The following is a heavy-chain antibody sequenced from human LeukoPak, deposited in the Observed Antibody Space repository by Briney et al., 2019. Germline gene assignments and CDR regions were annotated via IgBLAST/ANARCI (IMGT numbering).Heavy chain of an antibody. V-gene: IGHV4-59*10. CDR2: IYTSGST. CDR3: ARFRGRSAYYLDY. J-gene: IGHJ4*02. CDR1: GGSFSGYY. D-gene: IGHD2-15*01. Sequence: SETLSLTCAVYGGSFSGYYWSWIRQPAGKGLEWIGRIYTSGSTNYNPSLKSRVTMSLDTSKNQFSLRLTSVTAADTAVYYCARFRGRSAYYLDYWGQGTLVTVSS.